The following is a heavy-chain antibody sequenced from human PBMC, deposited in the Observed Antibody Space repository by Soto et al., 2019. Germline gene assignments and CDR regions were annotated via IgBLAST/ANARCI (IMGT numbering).Heavy chain of an antibody. D-gene: IGHD6-19*01. Sequence: GGSLRLSCAASGFTFSSYVMSWVRQAPGKGLEWVSSISGSGGSTFYADSVKGRFTISRDNSKNTLYLQMDSLRAEDTAVYYCAKRLAVTGIFYFDYWGQGTLVTVSS. CDR2: ISGSGGST. CDR1: GFTFSSYV. CDR3: AKRLAVTGIFYFDY. V-gene: IGHV3-23*01. J-gene: IGHJ4*02.